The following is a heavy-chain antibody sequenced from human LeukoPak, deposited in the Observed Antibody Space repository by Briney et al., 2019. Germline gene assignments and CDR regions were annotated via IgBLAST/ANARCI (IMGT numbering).Heavy chain of an antibody. V-gene: IGHV3-53*01. CDR2: IYGDVNT. CDR3: ARGVTVRGGPFDI. Sequence: GGSLRLSCAASGFSVISNYMNWVRQAPGKGLEWVSLIYGDVNTYYADSVKGRFIISRDNSKDTLDLQMNSLRAEDTAIYYCARGVTVRGGPFDIWGQGTMVTVPS. J-gene: IGHJ3*02. D-gene: IGHD2-21*02. CDR1: GFSVISNY.